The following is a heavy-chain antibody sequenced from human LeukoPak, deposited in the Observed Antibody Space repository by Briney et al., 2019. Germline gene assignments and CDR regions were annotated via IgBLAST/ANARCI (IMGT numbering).Heavy chain of an antibody. Sequence: SETLSLTCTISGGSISSYYWSWIRQPPGKGLEWIGYIYYSGSTNYNPSLKSRVTISVDTSKNQFSLKLSSVTAADTAVYYCARDATKWHNWFDPWGQGTLVTVSS. CDR3: ARDATKWHNWFDP. D-gene: IGHD1-26*01. CDR1: GGSISSYY. J-gene: IGHJ5*02. V-gene: IGHV4-59*01. CDR2: IYYSGST.